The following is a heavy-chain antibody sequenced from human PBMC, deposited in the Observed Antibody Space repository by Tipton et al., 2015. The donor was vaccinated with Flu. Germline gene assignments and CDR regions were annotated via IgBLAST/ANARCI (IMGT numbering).Heavy chain of an antibody. J-gene: IGHJ4*02. CDR2: IYSGGNT. CDR3: AKDGNHCSGGNCYLPDY. Sequence: AVSGFIVSSDYMSWVRQAPGKGLEWVSVIYSGGNTYYADSVKGRFTISGDNSKNTLYLEMNNFRSEDTAVYYCAKDGNHCSGGNCYLPDYWGQGTLVTVSS. D-gene: IGHD2-15*01. V-gene: IGHV3-53*05. CDR1: GFIVSSDY.